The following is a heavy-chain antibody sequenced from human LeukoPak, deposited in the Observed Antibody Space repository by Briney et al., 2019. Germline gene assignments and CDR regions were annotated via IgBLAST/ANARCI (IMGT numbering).Heavy chain of an antibody. CDR1: GFTFSSYG. J-gene: IGHJ4*02. V-gene: IGHV3-33*01. Sequence: PGGSLRLSCAASGFTFSSYGMHWVRQAPGKGLEWVAVIWYDGSNKYYADSVKGRFTISRDNSKNTLYLQMNSLGAEDTAVYYCARKGGEWELPEKALDYWGQGTLVTVSS. CDR2: IWYDGSNK. D-gene: IGHD1-26*01. CDR3: ARKGGEWELPEKALDY.